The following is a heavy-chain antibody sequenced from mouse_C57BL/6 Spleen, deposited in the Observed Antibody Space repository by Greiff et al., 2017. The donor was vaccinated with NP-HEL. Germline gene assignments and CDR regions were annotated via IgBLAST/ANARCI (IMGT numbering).Heavy chain of an antibody. CDR2: IYPGDGDT. V-gene: IGHV1-82*01. CDR3: ARLTGTMFEV. Sequence: QVQLQQSGPELVKPGASVKISCKASGYAFSSSWMNWVKQRPGKGLEWIGRIYPGDGDTNYNGKFKGKATLTADKSSSTAYMQLSSLTSEDSAVYFCARLTGTMFEVWGTGPRSPSPQ. J-gene: IGHJ1*03. D-gene: IGHD4-1*01. CDR1: GYAFSSSW.